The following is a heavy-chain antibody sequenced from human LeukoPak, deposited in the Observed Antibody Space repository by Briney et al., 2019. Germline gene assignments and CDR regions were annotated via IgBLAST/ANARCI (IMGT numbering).Heavy chain of an antibody. CDR2: ISSSSSYI. J-gene: IGHJ4*02. D-gene: IGHD1-1*01. CDR1: GFTFSSYS. V-gene: IGHV3-21*04. CDR3: AKNPPRTGTPRYFDY. Sequence: PGGSLRLSCAASGFTFSSYSMNWVRQAPGKGLEWVSSISSSSSYIYYADSVKGRFTISRDNSKNTLSLQMNSLRAEDTAVYYCAKNPPRTGTPRYFDYWGQGTLVTVSS.